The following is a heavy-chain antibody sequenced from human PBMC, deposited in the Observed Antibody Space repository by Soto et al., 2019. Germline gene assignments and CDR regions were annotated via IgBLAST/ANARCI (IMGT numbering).Heavy chain of an antibody. J-gene: IGHJ5*02. Sequence: GASVKVSCKTSGYTFTKYTIHWVRQAPGQRLEWMGWINAGNGNTEYSQKFQGRGTITRDTSGSTAYMELSSLRSEDSGVYYCARDATLHFEFWKKWNWFDLWGQGTLVTVSS. V-gene: IGHV1-3*01. CDR3: ARDATLHFEFWKKWNWFDL. CDR1: GYTFTKYT. D-gene: IGHD3-3*01. CDR2: INAGNGNT.